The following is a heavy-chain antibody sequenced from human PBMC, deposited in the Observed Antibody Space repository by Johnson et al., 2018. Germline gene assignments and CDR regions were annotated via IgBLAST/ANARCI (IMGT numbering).Heavy chain of an antibody. V-gene: IGHV3-33*01. Sequence: QVQLVQSGGGVVQPGRSLRLSCAASGFTFSSYGMHWVRQAPGKGLEWVAVIWYDGSNKYYADSVKGRFTISRDDSKSIAYLQMNSLKTEDTAVYYCEGGDAFDIWGQGTMVTVSS. D-gene: IGHD2-15*01. CDR2: IWYDGSNK. CDR1: GFTFSSYG. CDR3: EGGDAFDI. J-gene: IGHJ3*02.